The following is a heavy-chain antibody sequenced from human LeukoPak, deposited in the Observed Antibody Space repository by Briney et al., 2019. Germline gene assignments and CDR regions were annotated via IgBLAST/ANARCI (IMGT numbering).Heavy chain of an antibody. CDR1: GFTFSSYG. CDR3: ARDLDDAFDI. D-gene: IGHD1-1*01. J-gene: IGHJ3*02. CDR2: IWSGGNNK. V-gene: IGHV3-33*08. Sequence: PGGSLRLSCAASGFTFSSYGMHWVRQAPGKGLEWVALIWSGGNNKYYADSVKGRFTISRDKSKNTLYLQMNSLRAEDTAVYYCARDLDDAFDIWGQGTMVTVSS.